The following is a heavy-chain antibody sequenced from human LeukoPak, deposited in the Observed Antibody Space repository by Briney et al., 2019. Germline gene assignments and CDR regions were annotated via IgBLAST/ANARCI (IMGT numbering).Heavy chain of an antibody. CDR1: GGSISSYY. Sequence: PSETLSLTCTVSGGSISSYYWSWIRQPAGKGLEGIGRIYTSGSTNYNPSLKSRVTISVDKSKNQFSLKLSSVTAADTAVYYCARAGYSGYVQFDPWGQGTLVTVSS. V-gene: IGHV4-4*07. CDR3: ARAGYSGYVQFDP. D-gene: IGHD5-12*01. J-gene: IGHJ5*02. CDR2: IYTSGST.